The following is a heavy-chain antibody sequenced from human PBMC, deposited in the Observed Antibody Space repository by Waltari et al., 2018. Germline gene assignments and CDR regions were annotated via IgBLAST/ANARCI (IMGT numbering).Heavy chain of an antibody. CDR2: IYPGDSDT. D-gene: IGHD5-12*01. V-gene: IGHV5-51*03. CDR1: GYSFTSYW. Sequence: EVQLVQSGAEVKKPGESLKISCKGSGYSFTSYWIGWVRQMPGKGLEWMGVIYPGDSDTRYSPSFQGQVTITADKSISTAYLQWSSLRSEDTAVYYCARDRSIVATISAFDIWGQGTMVTVSS. J-gene: IGHJ3*02. CDR3: ARDRSIVATISAFDI.